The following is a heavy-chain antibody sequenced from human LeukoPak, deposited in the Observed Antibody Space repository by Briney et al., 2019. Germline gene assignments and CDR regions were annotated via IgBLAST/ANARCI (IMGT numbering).Heavy chain of an antibody. CDR1: GFTFSSYS. CDR2: ISSSSSTI. CDR3: ARDLRGVDYVWGSYYGAFDI. D-gene: IGHD3-16*01. J-gene: IGHJ3*02. V-gene: IGHV3-48*02. Sequence: GGSLRLSCAASGFTFSSYSMNWFRQAPGKGLGWVSYISSSSSTIYYADSVKGRFTISRDNAKNSLYLQMNSLRDEDTAVYYCARDLRGVDYVWGSYYGAFDIWGQGTMVTVSS.